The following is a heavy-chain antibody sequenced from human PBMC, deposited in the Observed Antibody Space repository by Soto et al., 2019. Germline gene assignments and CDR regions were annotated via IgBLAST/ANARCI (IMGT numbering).Heavy chain of an antibody. CDR2: IYYSGST. CDR1: GGSISSGGYY. D-gene: IGHD4-17*01. CDR3: ARKDYGDGGYFDY. Sequence: SETLSLTCTVSGGSISSGGYYWSWIRQHPGKGLEWIGYIYYSGSTYYNPSLKSRVTISVDRSKNQFSLKLSSVTAADTAVYYCARKDYGDGGYFDYWGQGTLVTVSS. J-gene: IGHJ4*02. V-gene: IGHV4-31*03.